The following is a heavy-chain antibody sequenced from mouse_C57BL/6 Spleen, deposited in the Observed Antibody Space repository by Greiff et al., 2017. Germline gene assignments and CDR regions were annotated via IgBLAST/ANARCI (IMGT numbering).Heavy chain of an antibody. CDR3: ARWGGYFDY. CDR1: GYTFTDYY. V-gene: IGHV1-26*01. CDR2: INPNNGGT. Sequence: EVQLLQSGPGLVKPGASVKISCTASGYTFTDYYMNWVKQSHGKSLEWIGDINPNNGGTSYTQTFKGKATLTEDKSSSTAYMELRSLTSEDSAVYYCARWGGYFDYWGQGTTLTVSS. J-gene: IGHJ2*01.